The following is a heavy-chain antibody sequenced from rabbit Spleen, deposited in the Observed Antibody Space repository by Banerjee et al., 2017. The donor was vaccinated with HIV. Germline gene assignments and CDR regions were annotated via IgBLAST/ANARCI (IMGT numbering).Heavy chain of an antibody. CDR1: GFSFNVNYD. CDR3: VRDRADLGGDYGPYYFDF. Sequence: QEQLVESGGGLVQPGASLTLTCTASGFSFNVNYDMCWVRQAPGKGLEWIGYIDPLFGRTYYASWVNGRFSISRENSQNTVYLKLNSLTAADTATYFCVRDRADLGGDYGPYYFDFWGPGTLVTVS. J-gene: IGHJ4*01. D-gene: IGHD2-1*01. CDR2: IDPLFGRT. V-gene: IGHV1S43*01.